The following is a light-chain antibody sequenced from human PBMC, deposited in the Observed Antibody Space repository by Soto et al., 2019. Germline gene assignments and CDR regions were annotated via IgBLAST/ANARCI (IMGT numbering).Light chain of an antibody. CDR2: EVS. CDR3: CSFTSSNTHV. V-gene: IGLV2-14*01. J-gene: IGLJ1*01. CDR1: SSDVGGYNY. Sequence: QSALTQPASVSGSPGQSITISCTGTSSDVGGYNYVSWFQHHPGKAPKLIIYEVSYRPSGVSARFSGSKSGDTASLTISGLQAEDEADYYCCSFTSSNTHVFGTGTKVTVL.